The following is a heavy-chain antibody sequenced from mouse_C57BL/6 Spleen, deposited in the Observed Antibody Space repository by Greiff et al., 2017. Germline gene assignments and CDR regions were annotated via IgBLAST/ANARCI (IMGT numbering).Heavy chain of an antibody. CDR1: GYTFTSYW. V-gene: IGHV1-50*01. Sequence: QVQLQQPGAELVKPGASVKLSCKASGYTFTSYWMQWVKQRPGQGLEWIGKIDPSDSYTNYNQKFKGKATLTVETSSSTAYMQLSSLTSEDSAVYYCASYDGYAFDYWGQGTTLTVSS. CDR2: IDPSDSYT. D-gene: IGHD2-3*01. CDR3: ASYDGYAFDY. J-gene: IGHJ2*01.